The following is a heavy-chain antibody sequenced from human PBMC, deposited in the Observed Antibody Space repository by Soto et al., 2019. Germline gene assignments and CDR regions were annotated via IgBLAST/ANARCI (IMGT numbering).Heavy chain of an antibody. Sequence: EVQLVESGGGLVQPGRSLRLSCAASGFTFDDYAMHWVRQAPGKGLEWVSGISWNSGGIGYVDYVKGRFTISRDNAKKSLYLHMISLRAEDTALYYCAKDYYYAMDVWGQGTTVTVSS. V-gene: IGHV3-9*01. J-gene: IGHJ6*02. CDR2: ISWNSGGI. CDR3: AKDYYYAMDV. CDR1: GFTFDDYA.